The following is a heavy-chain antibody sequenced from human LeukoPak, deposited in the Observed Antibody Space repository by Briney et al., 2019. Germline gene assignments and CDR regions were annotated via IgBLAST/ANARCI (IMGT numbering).Heavy chain of an antibody. V-gene: IGHV4-38-2*01. CDR3: ARHFVQLERRAHYYMDV. CDR1: GYSISSGYY. D-gene: IGHD1-1*01. Sequence: SETLSLTCAVSGYSISSGYYWGWIRQPPGKGLEWIGSIYHSGSTCYNPSLKSRVTISVDTSKNQFSLKLSSVTAADTAVYYCARHFVQLERRAHYYMDVWGQRDHGHRLL. J-gene: IGHJ6*03. CDR2: IYHSGST.